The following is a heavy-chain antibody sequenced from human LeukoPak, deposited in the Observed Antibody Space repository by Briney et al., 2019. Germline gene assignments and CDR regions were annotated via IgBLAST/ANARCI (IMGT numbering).Heavy chain of an antibody. CDR1: GFVLSTYW. CDR2: IKQDGSEK. D-gene: IGHD2-15*01. Sequence: PGGSLRLSCTASGFVLSTYWMSWVRHAPGKGLEWLANIKQDGSEKYYIDSVKGRFTISRDNAKNSLYLQLNSLRVEDTAVYFCARAGYSAAFDIWGRGTVVTVSS. J-gene: IGHJ3*02. V-gene: IGHV3-7*01. CDR3: ARAGYSAAFDI.